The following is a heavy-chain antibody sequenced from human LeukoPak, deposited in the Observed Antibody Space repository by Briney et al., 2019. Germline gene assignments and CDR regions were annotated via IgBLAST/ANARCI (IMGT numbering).Heavy chain of an antibody. Sequence: AETLSLTCTVSGGSIISYYWSWIRQPAGKGLEWIGRIYTSGSTNYNPSLKSRVTMSVDTSKNQFSLKLSSVTAADTAVYYCARGSVAYCSGGSCYEDYWGQGTLVTVSS. CDR1: GGSIISYY. CDR2: IYTSGST. D-gene: IGHD2-15*01. V-gene: IGHV4-4*07. CDR3: ARGSVAYCSGGSCYEDY. J-gene: IGHJ4*02.